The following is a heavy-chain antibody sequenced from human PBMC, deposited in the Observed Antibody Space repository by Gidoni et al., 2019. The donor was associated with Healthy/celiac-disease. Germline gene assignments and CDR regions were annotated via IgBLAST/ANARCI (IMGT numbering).Heavy chain of an antibody. CDR1: GFTFSNAW. J-gene: IGHJ4*02. CDR3: TTDFFGAGY. V-gene: IGHV3-15*07. Sequence: EVQLVESGGGLVNPGGSLRLSCAASGFTFSNAWMNWFRQAPGKGLEWFGRIKSKTDGGTTDYAAPVKGRFTISRDDSKNTLYLQMNSLKTEDTAVYYCTTDFFGAGYWGQGTLVTVSS. D-gene: IGHD3-16*01. CDR2: IKSKTDGGTT.